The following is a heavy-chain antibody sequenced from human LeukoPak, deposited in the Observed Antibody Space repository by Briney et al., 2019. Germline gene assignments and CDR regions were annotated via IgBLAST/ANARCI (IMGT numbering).Heavy chain of an antibody. J-gene: IGHJ6*02. CDR2: ISSSGSTI. Sequence: PGGSLRLSCAASGFTFSDYYMSWIRQAPGKGLEWVSYISSSGSTIYYADSVKGRFTISRDNAKNSLYLQMNSLRAEDTAVYYCARDRNYDSSGLYGMDVWGQGTTVTVSS. CDR1: GFTFSDYY. CDR3: ARDRNYDSSGLYGMDV. V-gene: IGHV3-11*01. D-gene: IGHD3-22*01.